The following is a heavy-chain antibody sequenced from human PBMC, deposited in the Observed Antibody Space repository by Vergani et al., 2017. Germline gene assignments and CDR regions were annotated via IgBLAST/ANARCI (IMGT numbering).Heavy chain of an antibody. Sequence: QVQLVQSGAEVKTPGASVTVSCKASGYTFTSYYMHWVRQAPGQGLEWMGIINPSGGSTSYAQKFQGRVTMTRDTSTSTVYMELSSLRSEDTAVYYCARDGDFWSGYYPSGYYYGMDVWGQGTTVTVSS. CDR3: ARDGDFWSGYYPSGYYYGMDV. CDR1: GYTFTSYY. CDR2: INPSGGST. J-gene: IGHJ6*02. V-gene: IGHV1-46*01. D-gene: IGHD3-3*01.